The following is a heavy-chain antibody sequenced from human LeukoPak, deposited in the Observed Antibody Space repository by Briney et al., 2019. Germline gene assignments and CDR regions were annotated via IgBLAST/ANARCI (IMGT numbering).Heavy chain of an antibody. V-gene: IGHV4-39*07. CDR2: INHSGST. J-gene: IGHJ4*02. Sequence: SETLSLTCTVSGGSISSSSYYWSWIRQPPGKGLEWIGEINHSGSTNYNPSLKSRVTISVDTSKNQFSLKLSSVTAADTAVYYCARGRGDIVVAGLDHWGQGTLVTVSS. CDR3: ARGRGDIVVAGLDH. CDR1: GGSISSSSYY. D-gene: IGHD2-2*01.